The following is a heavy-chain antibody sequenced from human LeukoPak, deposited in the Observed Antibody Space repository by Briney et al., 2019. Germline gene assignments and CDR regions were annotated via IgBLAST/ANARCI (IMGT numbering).Heavy chain of an antibody. J-gene: IGHJ4*02. CDR1: GFTVSSNY. V-gene: IGHV3-66*01. CDR2: IYSGGST. CDR3: ARGTFSYYYDSSGYYFDY. Sequence: GGSLRLSCAASGFTVSSNYMSCVRQAPGKGLEWVSVIYSGGSTYYADSVKGRFTISRDNSKNTLYLQMNSLRAEDTAVYYCARGTFSYYYDSSGYYFDYWGQGTLVTVSS. D-gene: IGHD3-22*01.